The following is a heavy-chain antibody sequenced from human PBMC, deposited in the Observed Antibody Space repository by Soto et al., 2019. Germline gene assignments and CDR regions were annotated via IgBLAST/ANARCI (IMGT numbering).Heavy chain of an antibody. D-gene: IGHD3-3*01. CDR3: AREGDFWSGYYYYYGMDV. J-gene: IGHJ6*02. Sequence: ASVKVSCKASGYTFTSYAMHWVRQAPGQRLEWMGWINAGNGNTKYSQKFQGRVTITRDTSASTAYMELSSLRSEDTAVYYCAREGDFWSGYYYYYGMDVWGQGTTVTV. CDR2: INAGNGNT. CDR1: GYTFTSYA. V-gene: IGHV1-3*01.